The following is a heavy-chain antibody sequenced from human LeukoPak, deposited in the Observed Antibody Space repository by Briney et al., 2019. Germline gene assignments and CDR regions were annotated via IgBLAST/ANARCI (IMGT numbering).Heavy chain of an antibody. J-gene: IGHJ6*02. CDR1: GFTFSSYW. V-gene: IGHV3-7*01. Sequence: GSLRLSCAASGFTFSSYWMSWVRQAPGKGLEWVANIKQDGSEKYYVDSVKGRFTISRDNAKNSLYLQMNSLRAEDTAVYYCAREKSAPPSYYYYYGMDVWGQGTTVTVSS. CDR2: IKQDGSEK. CDR3: AREKSAPPSYYYYYGMDV.